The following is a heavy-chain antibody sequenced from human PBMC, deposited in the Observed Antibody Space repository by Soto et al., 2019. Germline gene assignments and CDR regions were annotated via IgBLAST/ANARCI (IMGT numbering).Heavy chain of an antibody. CDR2: IYYSGST. Sequence: SETLSLTCTVSGGSISSSSYYWGWIRQPPWKGLEWNGSIYYSGSTYYTPSLKSQVTIYVDTSKNQFSLKLSSVTAAATAIYYCARLDSCGWYPIDYWGQGXLVTVYS. J-gene: IGHJ4*02. D-gene: IGHD6-19*01. V-gene: IGHV4-39*01. CDR3: ARLDSCGWYPIDY. CDR1: GGSISSSSYY.